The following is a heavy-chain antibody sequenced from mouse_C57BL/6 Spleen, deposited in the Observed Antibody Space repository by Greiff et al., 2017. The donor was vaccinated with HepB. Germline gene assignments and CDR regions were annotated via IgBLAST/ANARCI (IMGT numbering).Heavy chain of an antibody. CDR2: IDPEDGDT. CDR1: GFNIKDYY. CDR3: TAYYVSYFDY. J-gene: IGHJ2*01. V-gene: IGHV14-1*01. Sequence: VQLQQSGAELVRPGASVKLSCTASGFNIKDYYMHWVKQRPEQGLEWIGRIDPEDGDTEYAPKFQGKATMTSDTASNTAYLQLSSLTSEDTAVYYCTAYYVSYFDYWGQGTTLTVSS. D-gene: IGHD1-1*01.